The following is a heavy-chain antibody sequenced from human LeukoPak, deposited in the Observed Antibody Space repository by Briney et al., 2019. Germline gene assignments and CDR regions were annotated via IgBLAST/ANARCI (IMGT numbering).Heavy chain of an antibody. CDR1: GFSVSSNY. CDR2: IYSGGNT. V-gene: IGHV3-53*01. J-gene: IGHJ4*02. CDR3: ARVGSQYDSSGYPY. D-gene: IGHD3-22*01. Sequence: GGSLRLSCAASGFSVSSNYISWVRQAPGKGLEWVSVIYSGGNTYYADSVKGRFTISRDNSKNTLYLQMNSLRAEDTAVYYCARVGSQYDSSGYPYWGQGTLVTVSS.